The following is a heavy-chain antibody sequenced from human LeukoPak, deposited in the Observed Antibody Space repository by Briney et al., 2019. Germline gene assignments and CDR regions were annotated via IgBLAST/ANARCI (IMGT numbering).Heavy chain of an antibody. CDR2: IHYSGST. D-gene: IGHD3-22*01. J-gene: IGHJ4*02. CDR3: ARQRLQAHYDSSGYYFDF. V-gene: IGHV4-59*08. Sequence: SETLSLTCTVSGGSISSYYWNWIRQPPGKGLEWIANIHYSGSTNYDPSLKSRVTISVDTSNNQFSLKLSSVTAADTAIYYCARQRLQAHYDSSGYYFDFWGQGALVTVSS. CDR1: GGSISSYY.